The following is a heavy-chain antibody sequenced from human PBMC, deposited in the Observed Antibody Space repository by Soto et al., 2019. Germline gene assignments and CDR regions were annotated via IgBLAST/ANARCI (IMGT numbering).Heavy chain of an antibody. CDR1: GFSLSTSGVG. J-gene: IGHJ5*02. V-gene: IGHV2-5*02. CDR3: AHSPVLVVTAGWFDP. CDR2: IYWDDDK. Sequence: QITLKESGPTLVKPTQTLTLTCTFSGFSLSTSGVGVGWIRQPPGKALEWLALIYWDDDKRYSPSLKSRLTIPKDTSKNQVVLTMTNMDPVDTATYYCAHSPVLVVTAGWFDPWGQGTLVTVSS. D-gene: IGHD2-21*02.